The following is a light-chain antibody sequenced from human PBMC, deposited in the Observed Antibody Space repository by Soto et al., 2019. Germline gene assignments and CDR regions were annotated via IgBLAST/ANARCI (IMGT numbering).Light chain of an antibody. V-gene: IGKV1-17*01. CDR2: GAS. CDR3: LEHNTYPFT. CDR1: QGIGDD. Sequence: DFQMTQSPSSLSASVGDRVTITCRASQGIGDDLGWYQQRPGEAPKRLIYGASILASGVPSRFSGSGSGTEFTLTIRGLQHEDFATYFCLEHNTYPFTFGGGTKVEI. J-gene: IGKJ4*01.